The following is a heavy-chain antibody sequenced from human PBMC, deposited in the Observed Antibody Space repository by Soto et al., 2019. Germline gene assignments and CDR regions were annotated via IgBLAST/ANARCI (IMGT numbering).Heavy chain of an antibody. J-gene: IGHJ4*02. CDR2: IIPLFNTA. Sequence: QVQLVQSGAEVKKPGSSVKVSCKSSGGTFSRFAFSWVRQAPGQGLEWMGGIIPLFNTANYAQKFEGRVAMTADESSSTAYMELRNLNSEDTAMYYCARVAPYHYDSSGYYFPLDYWGQGTLVIVSS. CDR1: GGTFSRFA. CDR3: ARVAPYHYDSSGYYFPLDY. D-gene: IGHD3-22*01. V-gene: IGHV1-69*01.